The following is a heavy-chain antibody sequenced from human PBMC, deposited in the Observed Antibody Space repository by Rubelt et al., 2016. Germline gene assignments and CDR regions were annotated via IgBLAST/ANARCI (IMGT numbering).Heavy chain of an antibody. Sequence: QVQLQQWGAGLLKPSETLSLTCAVYGGSFSGYYWSWIRQPPGKGLEWIGEISHSGSTNYTPSPEGRCPVSVTTSRNQLSLKLSVGTAADTAGYYCAGALGSGLYYYYGMDVWGQGTTVTVSS. J-gene: IGHJ6*02. D-gene: IGHD6-19*01. CDR2: ISHSGST. V-gene: IGHV4-34*01. CDR3: AGALGSGLYYYYGMDV. CDR1: GGSFSGYY.